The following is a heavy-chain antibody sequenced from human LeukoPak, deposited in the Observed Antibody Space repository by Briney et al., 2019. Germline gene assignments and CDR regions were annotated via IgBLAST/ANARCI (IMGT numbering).Heavy chain of an antibody. V-gene: IGHV3-7*03. J-gene: IGHJ4*02. CDR2: IRQDGSEK. Sequence: PGGSLRLSCAASGFTFSSYWMMWLRQAPGKGLEWVANIRQDGSEKNYVDSVKGRFTISRDNAKNSLYLQMNSLRAEDTALYYCAKDINSFAYWGQGTLVTVSS. CDR1: GFTFSSYW. D-gene: IGHD2/OR15-2a*01. CDR3: AKDINSFAY.